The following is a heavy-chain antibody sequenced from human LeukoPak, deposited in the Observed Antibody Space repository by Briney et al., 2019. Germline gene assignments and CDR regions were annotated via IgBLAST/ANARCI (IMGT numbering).Heavy chain of an antibody. D-gene: IGHD3-16*01. Sequence: PSETLSLTCTVSGGSISSSSYYWSWIRQPPGKGLEWIGYIYYSGSTNYNPSLKSRVTISVDTSKNQFSLKLSSVTAADTAVYYCARVRDMLYGYFDYWGQGTLVTVSS. V-gene: IGHV4-61*01. CDR2: IYYSGST. CDR1: GGSISSSSYY. J-gene: IGHJ4*02. CDR3: ARVRDMLYGYFDY.